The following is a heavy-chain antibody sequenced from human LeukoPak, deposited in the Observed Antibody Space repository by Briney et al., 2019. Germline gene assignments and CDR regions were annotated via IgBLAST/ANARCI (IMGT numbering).Heavy chain of an antibody. D-gene: IGHD3-10*01. CDR2: ISGSGGST. CDR3: ARDRGFEMGLFDY. Sequence: GGSLRLSCAASGFTFSSYGMSWVRQAPGKGLEWVSAISGSGGSTYYADSVKGRFTISRDNSKNTLYLQMNSLRAEDTAVYYCARDRGFEMGLFDYWGQGTLVTVSS. J-gene: IGHJ4*02. V-gene: IGHV3-23*01. CDR1: GFTFSSYG.